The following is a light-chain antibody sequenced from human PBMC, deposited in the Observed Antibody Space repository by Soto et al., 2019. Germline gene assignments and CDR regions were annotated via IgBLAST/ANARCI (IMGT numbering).Light chain of an antibody. CDR1: SSDVGRYNL. V-gene: IGLV2-23*02. J-gene: IGLJ2*01. CDR3: CSYAGSTTYVV. Sequence: QSALTQPASVSGSPGPAITISCTGTSSDVGRYNLVSWYQQHPGKAPKLIIYEVSKWPSGVSNRFSGSKSGNTAALTISGLQAEDEADYYCCSYAGSTTYVVFGGGTKVTVL. CDR2: EVS.